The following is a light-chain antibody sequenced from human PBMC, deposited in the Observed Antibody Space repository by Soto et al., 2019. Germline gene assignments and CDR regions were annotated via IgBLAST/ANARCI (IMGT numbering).Light chain of an antibody. CDR3: QQYNSYST. CDR2: DAS. CDR1: QSISSW. J-gene: IGKJ1*01. V-gene: IGKV1-5*01. Sequence: DIKMSQSPSTLSSTVGDRVTITCRASQSISSWLAWYQQKPGKAPKLLIYDASSLESGVPSRFSGSGSGTEFTLTISSLQPDDFATYYCQQYNSYSTFGQGTMA.